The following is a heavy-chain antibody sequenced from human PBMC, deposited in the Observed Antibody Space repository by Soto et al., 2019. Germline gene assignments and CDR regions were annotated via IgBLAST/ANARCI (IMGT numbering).Heavy chain of an antibody. Sequence: PGGSLRLSCVVSGLTVSTNSMNWVRQAPGKGLEWVSIIYSGGSTYYADSVKGRFTISRDNSKNTLYLQMNSLRAEDTAVYYCAKDEDVGATTLFDYWGQGTLVTVPS. CDR2: IYSGGST. CDR1: GLTVSTNS. D-gene: IGHD1-26*01. J-gene: IGHJ4*02. CDR3: AKDEDVGATTLFDY. V-gene: IGHV3-66*01.